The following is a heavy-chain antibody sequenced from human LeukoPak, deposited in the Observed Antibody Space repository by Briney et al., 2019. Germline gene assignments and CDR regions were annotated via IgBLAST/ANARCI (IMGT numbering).Heavy chain of an antibody. CDR1: GYTFISYA. Sequence: ASVKVSCKASGYTFISYAMHWVRQAPGQRLEWMGWMNAGNGNTKYSQKFQGRVTITRDTSASTAYMELSSLKSEDMAVYYCAREGSMVRGVGIFGFDYWGQGTLVTVSS. J-gene: IGHJ4*02. D-gene: IGHD3-10*01. CDR3: AREGSMVRGVGIFGFDY. V-gene: IGHV1-3*03. CDR2: MNAGNGNT.